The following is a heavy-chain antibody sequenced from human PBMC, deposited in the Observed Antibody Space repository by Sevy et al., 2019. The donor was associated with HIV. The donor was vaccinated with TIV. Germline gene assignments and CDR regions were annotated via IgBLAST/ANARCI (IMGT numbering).Heavy chain of an antibody. J-gene: IGHJ4*02. CDR2: ISSAGSFI. D-gene: IGHD1-26*01. V-gene: IGHV3-21*06. CDR1: GFTFSYYS. CDR3: ARYEGGSHYIFGKLDY. Sequence: GGSLRLSCAASGFTFSYYSLTWVRQAPRKGLEWVSSISSAGSFIYYADSVKGRFTISRDSAKSSLYLQMNSLGVEDTAVYYCARYEGGSHYIFGKLDYWGRGTLVTVSS.